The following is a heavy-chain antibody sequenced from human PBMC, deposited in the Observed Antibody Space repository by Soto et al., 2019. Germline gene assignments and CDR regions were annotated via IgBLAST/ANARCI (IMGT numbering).Heavy chain of an antibody. V-gene: IGHV3-7*03. CDR3: AREVATPTYYYYYYGMDV. Sequence: PGGSLRLSCAASGFTFSSYWMSWVRQAPGKGLEWVANIKQDGSEKYYVDSVKGRFTISRDNAKNSLYLQMSSLRAEDTAVYYCAREVATPTYYYYYYGMDVWGQGTTVTVSS. J-gene: IGHJ6*02. CDR2: IKQDGSEK. D-gene: IGHD5-12*01. CDR1: GFTFSSYW.